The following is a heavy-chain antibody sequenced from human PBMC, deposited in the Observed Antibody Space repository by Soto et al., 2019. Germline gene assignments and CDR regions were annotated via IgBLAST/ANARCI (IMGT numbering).Heavy chain of an antibody. V-gene: IGHV3-23*01. CDR2: ISGSGGST. CDR1: GFTFSSYA. D-gene: IGHD6-19*01. CDR3: GKDSDGIAVLFTFYGYHGVVL. Sequence: GGSLRLSCAASGFTFSSYAMSWFRQAPGKGLEWVSAISGSGGSTYYADSVKGRFTISRDSSKNTLYLQMNSLRAEDTAVYYCGKDSDGIAVLFTFYGYHGVVLWGRGTSDPVSS. J-gene: IGHJ6*02.